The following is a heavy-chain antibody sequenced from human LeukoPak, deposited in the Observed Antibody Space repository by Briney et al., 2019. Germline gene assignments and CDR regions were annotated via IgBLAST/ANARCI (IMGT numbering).Heavy chain of an antibody. CDR3: ARVLTGYYYYYYGMDA. V-gene: IGHV1-8*01. CDR2: MNPNSGNT. D-gene: IGHD3-9*01. Sequence: ASVKVSCKASGYTFTSYDINWVRQSTGQGLEWMGWMNPNSGNTGYAQKFQGRVTMTRNTSISTAYMELSSLRSEDTAVYYCARVLTGYYYYYYGMDAWGQGTTVTVSS. CDR1: GYTFTSYD. J-gene: IGHJ6*02.